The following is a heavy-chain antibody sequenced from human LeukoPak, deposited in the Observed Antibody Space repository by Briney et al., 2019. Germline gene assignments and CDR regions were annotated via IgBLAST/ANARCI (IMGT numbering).Heavy chain of an antibody. CDR2: INPSGGST. V-gene: IGHV1-46*01. CDR1: GYTFTSYY. J-gene: IGHJ6*03. Sequence: GASVKVSCKASGYTFTSYYMHWVRQAPGQGLEWMGIINPSGGSTSYAQKFQGRVTMTRDMSTSTVYMELSSLRSEDTAVYYCARAPTSGSWYYYYMDVWGKGTTVTVSS. D-gene: IGHD6-13*01. CDR3: ARAPTSGSWYYYYMDV.